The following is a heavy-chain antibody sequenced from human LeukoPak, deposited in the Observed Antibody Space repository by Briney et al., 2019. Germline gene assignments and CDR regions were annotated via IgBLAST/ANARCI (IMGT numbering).Heavy chain of an antibody. CDR1: GGSISSGDYY. CDR2: IYYSGST. J-gene: IGHJ4*02. CDR3: ARDGQDYYLDY. Sequence: PSQTLSLTCTVSGGSISSGDYYWSWIRQPPGKGLEWIGYIYYSGSTYYNPSLKSRVTISVDTSKNQFSLKLSSVTAADTPVYYCARDGQDYYLDYWGQGTLVTVSS. V-gene: IGHV4-30-4*01. D-gene: IGHD3-10*01.